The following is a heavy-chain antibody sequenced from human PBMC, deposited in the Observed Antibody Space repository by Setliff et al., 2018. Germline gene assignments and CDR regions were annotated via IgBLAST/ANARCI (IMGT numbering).Heavy chain of an antibody. CDR2: INHSGSP. V-gene: IGHV4-34*01. CDR1: GASFSGTY. D-gene: IGHD3-16*01. CDR3: ARPHGGDYAFDI. Sequence: PSETLSLTCAVYGASFSGTYCSWIRQSPGKGLEWIGEINHTGSPNWIGEINHSGSPNYNPSLKSRVTMSVDTSKNQFSLKLTSVTAADTAVYYCARPHGGDYAFDIWGQGGMVTVSS. J-gene: IGHJ3*02.